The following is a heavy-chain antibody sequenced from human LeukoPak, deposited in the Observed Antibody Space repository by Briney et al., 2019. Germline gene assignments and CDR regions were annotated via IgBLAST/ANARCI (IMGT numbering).Heavy chain of an antibody. J-gene: IGHJ4*02. V-gene: IGHV4-59*01. CDR1: GGSISSYY. CDR2: IYYSGST. CDR3: ARGEYYDSSGYYY. D-gene: IGHD3-22*01. Sequence: PSETLSLTCTVSGGSISSYYWSWIRQPPGKGLKWIGYIYYSGSTNYNPSLKSRVTISVDTSKNQFSLKLSSVTAADTAVYYCARGEYYDSSGYYYWGQGTLVTVSS.